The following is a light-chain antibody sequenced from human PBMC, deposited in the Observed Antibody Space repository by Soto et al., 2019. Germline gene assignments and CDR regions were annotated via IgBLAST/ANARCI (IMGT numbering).Light chain of an antibody. V-gene: IGLV2-14*01. J-gene: IGLJ1*01. CDR3: SSYTSSSLYV. CDR2: EVS. CDR1: SNDVGDYNY. Sequence: QSALTQPASVSGSPGQSITISCTGTSNDVGDYNYVSWYQQHPGKAPKLMIYEVSNRPSGVSNRFSGSKSGNTASLTISGLQAEDEADYYCSSYTSSSLYVFVTGTKLTVL.